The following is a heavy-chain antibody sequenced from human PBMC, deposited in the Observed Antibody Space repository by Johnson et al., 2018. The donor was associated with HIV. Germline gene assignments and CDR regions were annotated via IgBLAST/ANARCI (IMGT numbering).Heavy chain of an antibody. D-gene: IGHD1-1*01. V-gene: IGHV3-30*03. J-gene: IGHJ3*01. CDR3: VRGREGVHNSGGSLCV. CDR1: GFTFSSYA. Sequence: QVQLLESGGGVVQPGRSLRLSCAASGFTFSSYAMHCVRQAPGKGLEWVAVISYDGSYKYYADSVKGRFTISRDNSKKTLYMQMNSLRPEDTSVCYCVRGREGVHNSGGSLCVWGQGTVVIVSS. CDR2: ISYDGSYK.